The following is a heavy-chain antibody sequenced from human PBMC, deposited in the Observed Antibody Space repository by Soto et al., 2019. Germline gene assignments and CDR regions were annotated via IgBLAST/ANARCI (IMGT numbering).Heavy chain of an antibody. CDR1: GFTFSSYA. CDR3: ARDHNSGYDYDY. V-gene: IGHV3-30-3*01. D-gene: IGHD5-12*01. CDR2: ISYDGSNK. Sequence: GGSLRLSCAASGFTFSSYAMHWVRQAPGKGLEWVAVISYDGSNKYYADSVKGRFTISRDNSKNTLYLQMNSLRAEDTAVYYCARDHNSGYDYDYWGQGTLVTVSS. J-gene: IGHJ4*02.